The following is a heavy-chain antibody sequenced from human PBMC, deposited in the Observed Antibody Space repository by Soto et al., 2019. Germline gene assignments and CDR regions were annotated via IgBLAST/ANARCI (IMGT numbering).Heavy chain of an antibody. J-gene: IGHJ5*02. V-gene: IGHV3-30-3*01. CDR3: ARSLRRPWFDP. CDR1: GFTFSSYA. D-gene: IGHD3-10*01. Sequence: PGGSLRLSCAASGFTFSSYAMHWVRQAPGKGLEWVAVISYDGSNKYYADSVKGRFTISRDNSKNTLYLQMNSLRAEDTAVYYCARSLRRPWFDPWGKGTLVTVSS. CDR2: ISYDGSNK.